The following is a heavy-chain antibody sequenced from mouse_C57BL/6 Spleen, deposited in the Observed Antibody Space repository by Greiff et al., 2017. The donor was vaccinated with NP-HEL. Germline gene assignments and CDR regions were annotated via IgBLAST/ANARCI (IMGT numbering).Heavy chain of an antibody. Sequence: QVQLKQSGAELAKPGASVKLSCKASGYTFTSYWMHWVKQRPGQGLEWIGYINPSSGYTKYNQKFKDKATLTADKSSSTAYMQLSSLTYEDSAVYYCVGDYDSYYCDYWGQGTTLTVSS. J-gene: IGHJ2*01. CDR3: VGDYDSYYCDY. V-gene: IGHV1-7*01. CDR2: INPSSGYT. CDR1: GYTFTSYW. D-gene: IGHD2-4*01.